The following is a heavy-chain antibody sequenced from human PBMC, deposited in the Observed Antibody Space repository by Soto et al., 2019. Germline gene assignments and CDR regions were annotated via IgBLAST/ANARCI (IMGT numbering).Heavy chain of an antibody. CDR3: ARVGDCSGSSCGNWLDP. Sequence: GGSLRLSCAASGLSISTNSMNWVRQTPGKGLEWVSSISSTSTYLYYADSVKGRFIISRDNAKNSVYLQMNSLRAEDTAVYYCARVGDCSGSSCGNWLDPWGQGTLVTVSS. D-gene: IGHD2-15*01. CDR1: GLSISTNS. V-gene: IGHV3-21*01. J-gene: IGHJ5*02. CDR2: ISSTSTYL.